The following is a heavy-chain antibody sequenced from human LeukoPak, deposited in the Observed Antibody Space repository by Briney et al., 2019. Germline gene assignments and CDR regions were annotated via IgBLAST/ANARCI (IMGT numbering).Heavy chain of an antibody. CDR1: GGSFSGYY. CDR2: INHSGST. Sequence: PSETLSLTCAVYGGSFSGYYWSWIRQPPGKGPEWIGEINHSGSTNYNPSLKSRVTISVDTSKNQFSLKLSSVTAADTAVYYCAREKRITMVRGVINWFDPWGQGTLVTVSS. D-gene: IGHD3-10*01. V-gene: IGHV4-34*01. CDR3: AREKRITMVRGVINWFDP. J-gene: IGHJ5*02.